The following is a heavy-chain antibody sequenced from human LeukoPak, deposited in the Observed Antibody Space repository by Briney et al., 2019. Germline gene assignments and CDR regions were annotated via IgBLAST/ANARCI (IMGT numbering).Heavy chain of an antibody. CDR3: AKSNSGWYYYYGMDV. Sequence: GASLRLSCAASGFTFSSYAMSWVRQAPGKGLEWVSAISGSGGSTYYADSVKGRFTISRDNSKNTLYLQMNGLRAEDTAVYYCAKSNSGWYYYYGMDVWGQGTTVTVSS. J-gene: IGHJ6*02. V-gene: IGHV3-23*01. CDR1: GFTFSSYA. CDR2: ISGSGGST. D-gene: IGHD6-19*01.